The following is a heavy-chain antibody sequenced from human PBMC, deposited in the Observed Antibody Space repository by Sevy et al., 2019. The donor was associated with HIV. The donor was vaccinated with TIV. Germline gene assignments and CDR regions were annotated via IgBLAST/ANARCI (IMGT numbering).Heavy chain of an antibody. CDR1: GFTFKNFA. Sequence: GGSLRLSCAASGFTFKNFAMSWVRQAPGKGLEWVSGVSGSGGSTYYADSVKGRFTISRDNSKNTLYLQGNSLRAEDTAVYYCARGVYSSSWYGGGDYWGQGTLVTVSS. J-gene: IGHJ4*02. CDR3: ARGVYSSSWYGGGDY. V-gene: IGHV3-23*01. D-gene: IGHD6-13*01. CDR2: VSGSGGST.